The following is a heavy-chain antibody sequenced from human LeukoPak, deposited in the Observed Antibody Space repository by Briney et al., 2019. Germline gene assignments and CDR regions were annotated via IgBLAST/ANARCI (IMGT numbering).Heavy chain of an antibody. V-gene: IGHV1-2*02. J-gene: IGHJ4*02. CDR2: NNPNSGGT. CDR3: ARAYYGSGSIPDY. CDR1: GYTFTGCY. D-gene: IGHD3-10*01. Sequence: ASVKVSCKASGYTFTGCYMHWVRQAPGQGLEWMGWNNPNSGGTNYAQKFQGRVTMTRDTSISTAYMELSRLRSDDTAVYYCARAYYGSGSIPDYWGQGTLVTVSS.